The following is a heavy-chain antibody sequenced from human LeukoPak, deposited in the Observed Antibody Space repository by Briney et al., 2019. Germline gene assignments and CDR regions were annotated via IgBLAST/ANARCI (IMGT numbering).Heavy chain of an antibody. Sequence: PGGSLRLSCAASGFTFSTYSMNWVRQAPAKGLEWVAYIISSSSYIEYADSVKGRFTISRDNAKNLVYLQKNSLRAEDTAVYYCARAGTNGVCYDYWGQGTLVTVSS. CDR1: GFTFSTYS. CDR2: IISSSSYI. D-gene: IGHD2-8*01. CDR3: ARAGTNGVCYDY. J-gene: IGHJ4*02. V-gene: IGHV3-21*01.